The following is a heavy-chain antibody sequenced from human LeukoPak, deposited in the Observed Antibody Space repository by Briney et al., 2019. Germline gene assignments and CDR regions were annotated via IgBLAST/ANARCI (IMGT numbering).Heavy chain of an antibody. J-gene: IGHJ6*03. D-gene: IGHD3-16*01. CDR1: GDSITTSY. Sequence: PSETLSLTCSVSGDSITTSYWTWLRQSPGKGLEWIGYIYYPGRTLSNPSLKSRLSLSLHTSKNQFSLKLLSVTAADTATYYCARVGGGGMRFRHYMDVWGKGTPVTVSS. V-gene: IGHV4-59*01. CDR2: IYYPGRT. CDR3: ARVGGGGMRFRHYMDV.